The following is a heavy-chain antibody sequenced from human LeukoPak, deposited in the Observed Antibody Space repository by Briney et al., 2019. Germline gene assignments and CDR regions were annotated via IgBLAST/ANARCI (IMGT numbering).Heavy chain of an antibody. CDR3: AKDERNWNYNLASQTYD. CDR2: ISGSGVST. V-gene: IGHV3-23*01. J-gene: IGHJ4*02. D-gene: IGHD1-7*01. CDR1: GFTLSSYA. Sequence: GGSLRLSCAASGFTLSSYAMSWVRQAPGKGLEWVSAISGSGVSTYYADSVKGRFTVSRDNSKNTLYLQMSSLRAEDTAVYYCAKDERNWNYNLASQTYDWGQGTLVTVSP.